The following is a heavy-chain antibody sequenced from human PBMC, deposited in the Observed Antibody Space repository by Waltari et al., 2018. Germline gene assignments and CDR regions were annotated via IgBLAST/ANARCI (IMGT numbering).Heavy chain of an antibody. CDR1: GYTFTGYY. J-gene: IGHJ3*02. Sequence: QVQLVQSGAEVKKPGASVKVSCKASGYTFTGYYMHWVRQAPGQGLEWMGWINPNRGGTNYAQKFQGRVTMTRDTSISTAYMELSRLRSDDTAVYYCARQGPGEAFDIWGQGTMVTVSS. V-gene: IGHV1-2*02. CDR3: ARQGPGEAFDI. D-gene: IGHD3-10*01. CDR2: INPNRGGT.